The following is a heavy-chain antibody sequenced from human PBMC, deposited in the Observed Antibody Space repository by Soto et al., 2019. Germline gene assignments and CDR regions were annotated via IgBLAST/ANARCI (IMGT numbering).Heavy chain of an antibody. D-gene: IGHD3-10*01. J-gene: IGHJ3*02. V-gene: IGHV4-61*08. Sequence: PSETLSLTCTVSGGSISSGDYYWSWIRQPPGKGLEWIGYIYYSGSTNYNPSLKSRVTISVDTSKNQFSLKLSSVTAADTAVYYCARAAPRITMVRGVIKSAHDAFDIWGQGTMVTVSS. CDR3: ARAAPRITMVRGVIKSAHDAFDI. CDR1: GGSISSGDYY. CDR2: IYYSGST.